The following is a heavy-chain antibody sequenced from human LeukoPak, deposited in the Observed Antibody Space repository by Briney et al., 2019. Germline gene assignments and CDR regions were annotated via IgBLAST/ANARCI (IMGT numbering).Heavy chain of an antibody. V-gene: IGHV1-18*01. J-gene: IGHJ5*02. D-gene: IGHD2-15*01. CDR1: GYSFTSYG. Sequence: ASVKVSCKASGYSFTSYGIRWVREAPGQGLEWMGWISAYNGNTNYAQKLQGRVTMTTDTSTSTAYMELRSLRSDDTAVYSCAREAGYCSGGSCTRDWFDPWGQGTLVTVSS. CDR3: AREAGYCSGGSCTRDWFDP. CDR2: ISAYNGNT.